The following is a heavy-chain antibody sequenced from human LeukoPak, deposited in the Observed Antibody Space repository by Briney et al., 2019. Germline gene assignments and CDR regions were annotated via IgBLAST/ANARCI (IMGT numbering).Heavy chain of an antibody. CDR3: ARDPHNSGSGRYFEN. J-gene: IGHJ4*02. CDR2: FYSGGTI. V-gene: IGHV3-66*01. Sequence: PGGSLRLSCAASGFSVSNNYMSWIRQAPGKGLEWVSVFYSGGTIVYSDSVRGRFIISRDVSKNTLYLQMNSLKVEDTAMYYCARDPHNSGSGRYFENWGQGTLVTVSS. CDR1: GFSVSNNY. D-gene: IGHD3-10*01.